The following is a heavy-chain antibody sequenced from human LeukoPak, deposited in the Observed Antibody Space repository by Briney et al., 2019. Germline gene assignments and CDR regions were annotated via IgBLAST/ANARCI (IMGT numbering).Heavy chain of an antibody. CDR3: ARDFRTTVTTWYFDY. J-gene: IGHJ4*02. D-gene: IGHD4-17*01. CDR1: GFTFGTYA. Sequence: GSLRLSCAASGFTFGTYAMNWVRQAPGKGLEWVSYISSSSSTIYFPDSVKGRFTISRDNAKNSLYLQMNSLRAEDTAVYYCARDFRTTVTTWYFDYWGQGTLVTVSS. V-gene: IGHV3-48*01. CDR2: ISSSSSTI.